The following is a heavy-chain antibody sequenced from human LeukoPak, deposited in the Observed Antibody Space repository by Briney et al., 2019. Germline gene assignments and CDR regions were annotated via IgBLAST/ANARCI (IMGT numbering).Heavy chain of an antibody. J-gene: IGHJ6*03. CDR2: INPNSGGT. CDR3: ARDQDKSEYYYYMDV. V-gene: IGHV1-2*02. Sequence: ASVKVSCKASGYTFTGYFIHWVRQAPGQGLEWMGWINPNSGGTNYAQKFQGRVTMTRDTSISTAYMELSRLRSDDTAVYYCARDQDKSEYYYYMDVWGKGTTVTISS. CDR1: GYTFTGYF.